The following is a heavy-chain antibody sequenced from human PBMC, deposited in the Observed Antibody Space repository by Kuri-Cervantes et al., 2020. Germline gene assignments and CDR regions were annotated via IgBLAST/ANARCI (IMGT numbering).Heavy chain of an antibody. Sequence: ESLKISCAVYGGSFSGYYWSWIRQPPGKGLEWIGEINHSGSTNYNPSLKSRVTISVDTSKNQFSLKLSSVTAADTAVYYCASAPSVAGPLWIEGIDWYFDLWGRGTLVTVSS. CDR1: GGSFSGYY. V-gene: IGHV4-34*01. CDR3: ASAPSVAGPLWIEGIDWYFDL. D-gene: IGHD6-19*01. CDR2: INHSGST. J-gene: IGHJ2*01.